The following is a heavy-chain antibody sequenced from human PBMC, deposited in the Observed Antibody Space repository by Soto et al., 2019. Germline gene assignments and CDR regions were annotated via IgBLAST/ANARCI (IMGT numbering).Heavy chain of an antibody. CDR1: GGTFSSYA. CDR3: ARGNTHSSTWYDYYYYGMDV. CDR2: IIPIFGTA. D-gene: IGHD6-13*01. Sequence: QVQLVQSGAEGKKPGSSVKVSCKASGGTFSSYAISWLRQAPGQGLEWMGGIIPIFGTANYAQKFQGRVTITADECTSTAYRELSSMRSEDTAVYYCARGNTHSSTWYDYYYYGMDVWGQGTTVTVSS. J-gene: IGHJ6*02. V-gene: IGHV1-69*01.